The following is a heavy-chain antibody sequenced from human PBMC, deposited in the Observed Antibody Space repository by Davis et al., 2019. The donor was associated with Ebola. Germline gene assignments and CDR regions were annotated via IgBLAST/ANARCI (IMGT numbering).Heavy chain of an antibody. J-gene: IGHJ6*02. CDR2: ISSSGSTI. CDR1: GFTFSSYE. D-gene: IGHD3-10*01. V-gene: IGHV3-48*03. Sequence: PGGSLRLSCAASGFTFSSYEMNGVPQAPGKGLEWVSYISSSGSTIYYADSVKGRFTISRDNAKNSLYLQMNSLRAEDTAVYYCARDRVVRGVILGGMDVWGQGTTVTVSS. CDR3: ARDRVVRGVILGGMDV.